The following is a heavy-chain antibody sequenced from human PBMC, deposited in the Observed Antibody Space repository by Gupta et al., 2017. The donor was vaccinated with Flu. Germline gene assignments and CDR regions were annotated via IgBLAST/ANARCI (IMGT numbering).Heavy chain of an antibody. Sequence: EVQLVESGGGLVQPGGSLRLCCGISGFTFNSYEMSWVRQAPGRGLEWIAFISQSGATYYTDPVRGRFSISRDTANNALYLQMSSLRDEDTAIYYCARGHWDKWGQGTPVTVSS. D-gene: IGHD1-26*01. V-gene: IGHV3-48*03. CDR1: GFTFNSYE. CDR2: ISQSGAT. J-gene: IGHJ4*02. CDR3: ARGHWDK.